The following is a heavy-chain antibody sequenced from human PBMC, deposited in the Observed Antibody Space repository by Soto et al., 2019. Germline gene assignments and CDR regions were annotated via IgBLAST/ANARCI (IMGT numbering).Heavy chain of an antibody. CDR1: GGSISSGGYY. V-gene: IGHV4-31*03. Sequence: SETLSLTCTVSGGSISSGGYYWSLIRQHPGKGLEWIGYIYYSGSTYYNPSLKSRVTISVDTSKNQFSLKLSSVTAADTAVYYCARGRYCSGGSCHYFDYWGQGTLVTVSS. D-gene: IGHD2-15*01. CDR2: IYYSGST. J-gene: IGHJ4*02. CDR3: ARGRYCSGGSCHYFDY.